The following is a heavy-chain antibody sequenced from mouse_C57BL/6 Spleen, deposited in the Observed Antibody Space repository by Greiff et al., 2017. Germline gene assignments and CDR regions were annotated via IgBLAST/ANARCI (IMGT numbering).Heavy chain of an antibody. V-gene: IGHV5-4*01. CDR1: GFTFSSYA. Sequence: EVKLVESGGGLVKPGGSLKLSCAASGFTFSSYAMSWVRQTPEKRLEWVATISDGGSYTYYPDNVKGRFTISRDNAKNNLYLQMSHLKSEDTAMYYCARDGGSTHYFDYWGQGTTLTVSS. CDR3: ARDGGSTHYFDY. J-gene: IGHJ2*01. D-gene: IGHD1-1*01. CDR2: ISDGGSYT.